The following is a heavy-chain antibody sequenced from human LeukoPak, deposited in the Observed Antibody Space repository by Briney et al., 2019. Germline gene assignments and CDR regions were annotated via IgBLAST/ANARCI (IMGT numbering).Heavy chain of an antibody. V-gene: IGHV1-69*06. CDR2: IIPIFGTA. CDR3: ASGRDGYNSLGLVKYFDY. CDR1: GGTFSSYA. Sequence: GASVKVSCKASGGTFSSYAISWVRQAPGQGLEWMGGIIPIFGTANYAQKFQGRVTITADKSTSTAYMELSSLRSEDTAVYYCASGRDGYNSLGLVKYFDYWGQGTLVTVSS. D-gene: IGHD5-24*01. J-gene: IGHJ4*02.